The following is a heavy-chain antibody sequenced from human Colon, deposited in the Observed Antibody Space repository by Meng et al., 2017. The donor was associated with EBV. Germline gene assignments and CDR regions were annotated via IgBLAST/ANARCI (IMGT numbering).Heavy chain of an antibody. J-gene: IGHJ4*02. CDR2: INHSGST. CDR1: GGSFSGYY. V-gene: IGHV4-34*01. CDR3: ARRTTVNLRSFDS. Sequence: QVQIQQWGAGLFKPSGTLSLTCAVSGGSFSGYYWSWIRQAPGKGLEWIGEINHSGSTKFNPSLESRVSISVDTSENQVSLKLTSVTAADTAVYYCARRTTVNLRSFDSWGQGTLVTVSS. D-gene: IGHD4-17*01.